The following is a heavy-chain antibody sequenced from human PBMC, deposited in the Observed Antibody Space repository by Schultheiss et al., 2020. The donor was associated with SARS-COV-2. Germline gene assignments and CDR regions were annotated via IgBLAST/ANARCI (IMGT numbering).Heavy chain of an antibody. CDR1: GGSFSGYY. Sequence: SETLSLTCAVYGGSFSGYYWSWIRQPPGKGLEWIGEINHSGSTNYNPSLKNRVTISVDTSKNQFSLKLSSVTAADTAVYYCARVRFGGYAFDIWGQGTMVTVSS. J-gene: IGHJ3*02. V-gene: IGHV4-34*01. CDR3: ARVRFGGYAFDI. CDR2: INHSGST. D-gene: IGHD3-10*01.